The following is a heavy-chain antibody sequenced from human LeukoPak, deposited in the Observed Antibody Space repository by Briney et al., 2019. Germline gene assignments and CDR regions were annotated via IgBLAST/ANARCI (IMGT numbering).Heavy chain of an antibody. J-gene: IGHJ4*02. V-gene: IGHV3-23*01. CDR3: AKEGVLGGDYANFDY. Sequence: GGSLRLSCAASGFTSSSYAMSWVRQAPGKGLEWVSAISGSGGSTYYADSVKGRFTISRDNSKNTLYLQMNSLRAEDTAVYYCAKEGVLGGDYANFDYWGQGTLVTVSS. CDR1: GFTSSSYA. D-gene: IGHD2-21*02. CDR2: ISGSGGST.